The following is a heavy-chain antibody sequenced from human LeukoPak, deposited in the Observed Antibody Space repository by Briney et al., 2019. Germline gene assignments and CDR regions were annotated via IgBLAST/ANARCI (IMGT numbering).Heavy chain of an antibody. Sequence: NPSETLSLTCAVYGGSFSGYYWSWIRQPPGKGLEWIGEINHSGSTNYNPSLKSRVTISVDTSKNQFSPKLSSVTAADTAVYYCARRVPGGTLYNWFDPWGQGTLVTVSS. CDR2: INHSGST. J-gene: IGHJ5*02. CDR1: GGSFSGYY. CDR3: ARRVPGGTLYNWFDP. D-gene: IGHD2-15*01. V-gene: IGHV4-34*01.